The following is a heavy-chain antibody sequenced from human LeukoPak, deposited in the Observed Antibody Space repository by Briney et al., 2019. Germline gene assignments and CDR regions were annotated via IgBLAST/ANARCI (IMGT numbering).Heavy chain of an antibody. CDR1: GGSISSGGYH. CDR2: IYHTGNT. Sequence: SATLSLTCTVSGGSISSGGYHWPWIRQPPGKGLEWIESIYHTGNTYYNPSLKSRVTISVDRSKNQFSLKLSSGTAADTAVYYCARAGGRSYTNPVGGWGQGTLVTVSS. D-gene: IGHD4-11*01. V-gene: IGHV4-30-2*01. CDR3: ARAGGRSYTNPVGG. J-gene: IGHJ4*02.